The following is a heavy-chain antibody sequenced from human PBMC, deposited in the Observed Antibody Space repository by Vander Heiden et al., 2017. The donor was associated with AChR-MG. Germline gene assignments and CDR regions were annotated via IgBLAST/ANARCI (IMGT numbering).Heavy chain of an antibody. Sequence: QVQLVESGGGVVQPGRSLRLSCAASGFPFSSDGMHWVRQAPGKGLEWVAVISYDGSNKYYADSVKGRFTISRDNSKNTLYLQMNSLRAEDTAVYYCAKDRGITMVRGVKIDYWGQGTLVTVSS. CDR3: AKDRGITMVRGVKIDY. D-gene: IGHD3-10*01. V-gene: IGHV3-30*18. CDR2: ISYDGSNK. J-gene: IGHJ4*02. CDR1: GFPFSSDG.